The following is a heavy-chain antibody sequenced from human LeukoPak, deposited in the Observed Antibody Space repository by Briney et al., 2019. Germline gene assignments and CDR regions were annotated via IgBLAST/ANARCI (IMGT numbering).Heavy chain of an antibody. CDR3: AKVAEVGATGYYYYMDV. CDR2: IYSGGST. V-gene: IGHV3-66*01. Sequence: GGSLRLSCAASGFTFSNAWMSWVRQAPGKGLEWVSVIYSGGSTYYADSVKGRFTISRDNSKNTLYLQMNSLRAEDTAVYYCAKVAEVGATGYYYYMDVWGKGTTVTISS. D-gene: IGHD1-26*01. CDR1: GFTFSNAW. J-gene: IGHJ6*03.